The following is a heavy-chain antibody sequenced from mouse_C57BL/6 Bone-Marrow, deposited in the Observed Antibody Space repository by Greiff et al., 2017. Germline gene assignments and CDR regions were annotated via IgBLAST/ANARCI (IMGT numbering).Heavy chain of an antibody. D-gene: IGHD1-1*01. CDR3: AREVIYYYGSYYWYFDV. CDR2: ISDGGSYT. Sequence: EVQLVESGGGLVKPGGSLKLSCAASGFTFSSYAMSWVRQTPEKRLEWVATISDGGSYTYYPDNVKGRFTISRDNAKNNLYLQMNHLKSEDTAMYYCAREVIYYYGSYYWYFDVWGTGTTVTVSS. V-gene: IGHV5-4*01. CDR1: GFTFSSYA. J-gene: IGHJ1*03.